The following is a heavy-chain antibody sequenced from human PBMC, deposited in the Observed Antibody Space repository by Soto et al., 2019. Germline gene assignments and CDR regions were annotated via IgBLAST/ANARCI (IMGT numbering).Heavy chain of an antibody. D-gene: IGHD3-10*01. CDR2: IIPIFGTA. J-gene: IGHJ4*02. Sequence: QVQLVQSGAEVKKPGSSVKVSCKASGGTFSSYAISWVRQAPGQGLEWMGGIIPIFGTANYAQKFQGRVTSKADESTSTAYMELSSLRSEDKAVYYCARGLRDYYGSWSYYNRGSHYYFDYWGQGTLVTVSS. CDR3: ARGLRDYYGSWSYYNRGSHYYFDY. V-gene: IGHV1-69*01. CDR1: GGTFSSYA.